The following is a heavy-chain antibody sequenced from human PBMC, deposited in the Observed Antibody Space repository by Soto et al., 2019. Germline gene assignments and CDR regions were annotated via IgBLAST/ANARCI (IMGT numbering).Heavy chain of an antibody. D-gene: IGHD6-13*01. V-gene: IGHV3-23*01. CDR3: QLDY. Sequence: GGSLRLSCAASGFTFSSYAMSWVRQAPGKGLEWVSAISGSGGSTYYTDSVKGRFTISRDNSKNTLYLQMNSLRAAKAYSSRSQLDYWGQGALVTVSS. CDR2: ISGSGGST. J-gene: IGHJ4*02. CDR1: GFTFSSYA.